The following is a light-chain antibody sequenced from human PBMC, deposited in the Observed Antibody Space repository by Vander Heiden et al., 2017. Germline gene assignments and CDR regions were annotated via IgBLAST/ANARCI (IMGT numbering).Light chain of an antibody. Sequence: DIQLTQSPSFVSASLGDRVTITCRASQGVASYLAWYQQKPGKAPKLLIFSASISQEDVPSRFSGSGSGTEFTLTIDNLQPDDFATYFCQHINGYPFTFGPGTQVDL. CDR1: QGVASY. CDR2: SAS. V-gene: IGKV1-9*01. J-gene: IGKJ3*01. CDR3: QHINGYPFT.